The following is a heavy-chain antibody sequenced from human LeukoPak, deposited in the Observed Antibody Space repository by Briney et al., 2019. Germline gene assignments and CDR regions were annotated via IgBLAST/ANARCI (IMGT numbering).Heavy chain of an antibody. J-gene: IGHJ3*02. D-gene: IGHD1-26*01. CDR1: GFTFRDYY. CDR3: ARSFSGSLHDAFDI. V-gene: IGHV3-11*01. Sequence: PGGSLRLSCAASGFTFRDYYMNWLRQAPGKGLEWVSHITMSGNIIYYADSVKGRFTISRDNAKNSLFLQMDNLRAEDTAVYYCARSFSGSLHDAFDIWGQGTMVTVSS. CDR2: ITMSGNII.